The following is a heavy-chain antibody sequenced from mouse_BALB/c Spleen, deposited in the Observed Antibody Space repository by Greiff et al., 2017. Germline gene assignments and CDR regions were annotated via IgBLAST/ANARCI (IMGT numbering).Heavy chain of an antibody. CDR1: GYSITSGYY. CDR2: ISYDGSN. Sequence: EVKLVESGPGLVKPSQSLSLTCSVTGYSITSGYYWNWIRQFPGNKLEWMGYISYDGSNNYNPSLKNRISITRDTSKNQFFLKLNSVTTEDTATYYCARDGGLFFYYGSSYWYFDVWGAGTTVTVAS. CDR3: ARDGGLFFYYGSSYWYFDV. J-gene: IGHJ1*01. D-gene: IGHD1-1*01. V-gene: IGHV3-6*02.